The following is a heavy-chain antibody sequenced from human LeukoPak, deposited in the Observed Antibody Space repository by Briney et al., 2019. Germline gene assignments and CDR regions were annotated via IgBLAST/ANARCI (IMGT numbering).Heavy chain of an antibody. V-gene: IGHV4-34*01. CDR2: INHSGST. D-gene: IGHD3-22*01. J-gene: IGHJ4*02. CDR3: ARFHDSSPFDY. CDR1: GGSFSGYY. Sequence: SETLSLTCAVYGGSFSGYYWSWIRQPPGKGLEWIGEINHSGSTNYNPSLKSRVTISVDTSKNQFSLKLSSVTAADTAVYYCARFHDSSPFDYWGQGTLVTVSS.